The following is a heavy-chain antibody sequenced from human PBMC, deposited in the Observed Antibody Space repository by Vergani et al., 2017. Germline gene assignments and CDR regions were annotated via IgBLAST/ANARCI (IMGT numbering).Heavy chain of an antibody. V-gene: IGHV3-21*04. Sequence: EVQLVESGGGLVKPGGSLRLSCAASGFTFSSYSMNWVRQAPGKGLEWVSSISSSSSYIYYADSVKGRFTISRDNAKNSLYLQMNSLRAEDTAVYYCAGDSSVYLPYYYYGMDVWGQGTTVTVSS. CDR2: ISSSSSYI. CDR1: GFTFSSYS. CDR3: AGDSSVYLPYYYYGMDV. J-gene: IGHJ6*02. D-gene: IGHD5/OR15-5a*01.